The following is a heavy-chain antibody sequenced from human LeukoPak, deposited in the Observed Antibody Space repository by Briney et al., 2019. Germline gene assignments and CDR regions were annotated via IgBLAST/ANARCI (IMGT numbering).Heavy chain of an antibody. Sequence: GGSLRLSCAASGFTFSSYAMSWVRQAPGKGLEWVAVISYDGSNKYYADSVKGRFTISRDNSKNTLYLQMNSLRAEDTAVYYCARDHDYGGNSGIDYWGQGTLVTVSS. CDR3: ARDHDYGGNSGIDY. CDR2: ISYDGSNK. D-gene: IGHD4-23*01. V-gene: IGHV3-30*04. CDR1: GFTFSSYA. J-gene: IGHJ4*02.